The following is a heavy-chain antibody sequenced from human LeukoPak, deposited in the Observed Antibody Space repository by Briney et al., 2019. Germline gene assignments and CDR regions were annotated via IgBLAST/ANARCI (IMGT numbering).Heavy chain of an antibody. CDR3: AGSYDYGDHAWNY. J-gene: IGHJ4*02. CDR1: GGTFSSYA. D-gene: IGHD4-17*01. Sequence: GASVKVSCKASGGTFSSYAISWVRQAPGQGLEWMGGIIPIFGTANYAQKFQGRVTITTDESTSTAYMELSSLRSEDTAVYYCAGSYDYGDHAWNYWGQGTLVTVSS. CDR2: IIPIFGTA. V-gene: IGHV1-69*05.